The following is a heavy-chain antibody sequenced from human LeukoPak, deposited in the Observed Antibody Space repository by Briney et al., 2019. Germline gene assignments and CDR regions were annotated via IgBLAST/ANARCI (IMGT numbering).Heavy chain of an antibody. J-gene: IGHJ6*03. CDR2: IIPIFGTA. CDR1: GGTFSSYA. D-gene: IGHD6-13*01. Sequence: ASVKVSCKASGGTFSSYAISWVRQAPGQGLEWMGGIIPIFGTANYAQKFQGRVTITADKSTSTAYMELSSLRSEDTAVYCCASWAAAGNYYYYYMDVWGKGTTVTVSS. V-gene: IGHV1-69*06. CDR3: ASWAAAGNYYYYYMDV.